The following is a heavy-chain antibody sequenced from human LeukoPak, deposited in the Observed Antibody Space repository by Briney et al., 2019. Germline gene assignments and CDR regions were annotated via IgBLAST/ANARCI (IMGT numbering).Heavy chain of an antibody. Sequence: GVSLKISCKVSGYSFTSYWIAWVRQMPGRGLEWMGIIYPGDSDPTYSPSFEGQVTISVDKSISTAYLQWSSLQASDTAMYYCVRLVFGGIADYWGQGTLVTVSS. CDR3: VRLVFGGIADY. V-gene: IGHV5-51*01. D-gene: IGHD3-10*01. CDR1: GYSFTSYW. J-gene: IGHJ4*02. CDR2: IYPGDSDP.